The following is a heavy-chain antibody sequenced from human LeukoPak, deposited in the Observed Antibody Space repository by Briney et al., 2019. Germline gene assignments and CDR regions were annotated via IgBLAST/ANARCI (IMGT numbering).Heavy chain of an antibody. CDR1: GFTFSSYE. CDR3: ARERNYYDSSGYESY. J-gene: IGHJ4*02. CDR2: ISSSGSTI. V-gene: IGHV3-48*03. Sequence: PGGSLRLSCAASGFTFSSYEMNWVRQAPGKGLEWVSYISSSGSTIYYADSVKGRFTISRDSAKNSLYLQMNSLRAEDTAVYYCARERNYYDSSGYESYWGQGTLVTVSS. D-gene: IGHD3-22*01.